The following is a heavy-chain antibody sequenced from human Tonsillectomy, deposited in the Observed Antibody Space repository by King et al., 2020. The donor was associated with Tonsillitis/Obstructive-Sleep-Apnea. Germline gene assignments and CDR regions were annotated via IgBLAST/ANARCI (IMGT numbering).Heavy chain of an antibody. Sequence: QLVQSGAEVKKPGSSVKVSCKASGGTFSSYAISWVRQAPGQGLEWMGRIIPILGIANYAQKFQGRVTITADKSTSTAYMELSSLRSEDTAVYYCARVSDIVVVPAATSNWFDPWGQGTLVTVSS. CDR1: GGTFSSYA. CDR3: ARVSDIVVVPAATSNWFDP. CDR2: IIPILGIA. D-gene: IGHD2-2*01. J-gene: IGHJ5*02. V-gene: IGHV1-69*09.